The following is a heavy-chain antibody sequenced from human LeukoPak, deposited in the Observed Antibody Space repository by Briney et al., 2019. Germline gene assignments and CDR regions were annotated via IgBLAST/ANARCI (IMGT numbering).Heavy chain of an antibody. J-gene: IGHJ5*02. CDR2: IYSGGET. V-gene: IGHV3-53*01. CDR3: ARDYFGP. CDR1: GFTVSNNF. Sequence: GGSLRLSCAASGFTVSNNFMRWVRQAPGKGLEWVSLIYSGGETRYADSVKGRFTISRDNSKNTLYLQKDSLRAEDTAVYYCARDYFGPWGQGTLVTVSS.